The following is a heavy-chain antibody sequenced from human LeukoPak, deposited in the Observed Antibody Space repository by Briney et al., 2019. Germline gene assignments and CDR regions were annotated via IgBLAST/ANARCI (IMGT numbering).Heavy chain of an antibody. CDR3: VREDYYDGSGFPYYYDY. CDR2: IRGSGGST. CDR1: GFTFSSYA. V-gene: IGHV3-23*01. Sequence: GGSLRLSCAASGFTFSSYAMTWVRQAPGKGLEWVSAIRGSGGSTYYAASVKGRFTISRDHAKNSLYLQMNSLRAEDTAVYYCVREDYYDGSGFPYYYDYWGQGTLVTVSS. D-gene: IGHD3-22*01. J-gene: IGHJ4*02.